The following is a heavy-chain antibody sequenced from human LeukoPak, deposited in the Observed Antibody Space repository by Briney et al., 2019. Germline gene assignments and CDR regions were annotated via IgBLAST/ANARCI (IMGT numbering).Heavy chain of an antibody. J-gene: IGHJ5*02. Sequence: SETLSLTCTVSGDSISGKYWSWIRRPAGRGLEWLGRISSTGTTDYSPSLKGRATMSLDTSKNQFSLSLTSVTAADTAVYYCARLDILVPRAVEWFDPWGQGTLVIVSS. D-gene: IGHD3-9*01. CDR3: ARLDILVPRAVEWFDP. V-gene: IGHV4-4*07. CDR2: ISSTGTT. CDR1: GDSISGKY.